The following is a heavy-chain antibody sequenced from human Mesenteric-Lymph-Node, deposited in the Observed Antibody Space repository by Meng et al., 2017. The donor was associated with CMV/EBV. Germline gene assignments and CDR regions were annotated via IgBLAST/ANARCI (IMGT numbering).Heavy chain of an antibody. CDR2: IYPGDSDA. J-gene: IGHJ4*02. CDR1: GYSFTNYF. V-gene: IGHV5-51*01. Sequence: GESLKISCKASGYSFTNYFIGWVRQMPGEGLEWMGIIYPGDSDATYSPSFQGQVTISADRSVSTAYLQWNSLKASDTAIYYCARQFCSSTNCYFFDYWARERWSPSPQ. CDR3: ARQFCSSTNCYFFDY. D-gene: IGHD2-2*01.